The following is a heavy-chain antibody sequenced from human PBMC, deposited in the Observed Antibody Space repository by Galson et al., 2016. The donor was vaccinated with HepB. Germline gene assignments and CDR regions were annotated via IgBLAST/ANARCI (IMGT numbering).Heavy chain of an antibody. CDR1: GGSISGYY. CDR3: AAGYNWDF. CDR2: IYYSGST. J-gene: IGHJ1*01. Sequence: ETLSLTCSVSGGSISGYYCSWIRQPPGKGLEWIGYIYYSGSTNYNPSLKSRVTISGDTSKNQFSLMLNDVTAADTAVYYCAAGYNWDFWGQGALVTVSS. D-gene: IGHD5-18*01. V-gene: IGHV4-59*01.